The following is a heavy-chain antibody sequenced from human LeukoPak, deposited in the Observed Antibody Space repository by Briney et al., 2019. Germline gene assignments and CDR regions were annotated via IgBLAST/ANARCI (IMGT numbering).Heavy chain of an antibody. D-gene: IGHD2-15*01. Sequence: GGSLRLSCAASGFTFSSYGMHWVRQAPGKGLEWVAVISYDGSNKYYADSVKGRFTISRDNSKNTLYLQMNSLRAEDTAVYYCARVVVAATTDAFDIWGQGTMVTVSS. CDR3: ARVVVAATTDAFDI. V-gene: IGHV3-30*03. CDR1: GFTFSSYG. J-gene: IGHJ3*02. CDR2: ISYDGSNK.